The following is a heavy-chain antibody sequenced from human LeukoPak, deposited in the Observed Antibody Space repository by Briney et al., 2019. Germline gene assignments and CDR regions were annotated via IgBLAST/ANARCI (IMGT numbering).Heavy chain of an antibody. J-gene: IGHJ4*02. CDR2: IIPILGIA. Sequence: SVKVSCKASGGTYSSYTMSWVRQAPGQALEWMGRIIPILGIAKCAQKFQGRVTITEDKSTSTAYMELSSLSSEDTPMYYFARDGRRYSGSFYAFDYWGQGTLVTVSS. V-gene: IGHV1-69*04. D-gene: IGHD1-26*01. CDR1: GGTYSSYT. CDR3: ARDGRRYSGSFYAFDY.